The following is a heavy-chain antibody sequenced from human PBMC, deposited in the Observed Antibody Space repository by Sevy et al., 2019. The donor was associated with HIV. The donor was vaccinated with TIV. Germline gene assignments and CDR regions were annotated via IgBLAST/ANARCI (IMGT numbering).Heavy chain of an antibody. J-gene: IGHJ3*02. V-gene: IGHV3-30*02. CDR1: GFTFSSYG. Sequence: GGSLRLSCAASGFTFSSYGMHWVRQAPGKGLEWVAVIWYDGSNKYYADSVKGRFTISRDNSKNTLYLQMNSLRAEDTAVYYCAKDVGSGYFRVGAFDIWGQGTMVTVSS. CDR3: AKDVGSGYFRVGAFDI. D-gene: IGHD3-22*01. CDR2: IWYDGSNK.